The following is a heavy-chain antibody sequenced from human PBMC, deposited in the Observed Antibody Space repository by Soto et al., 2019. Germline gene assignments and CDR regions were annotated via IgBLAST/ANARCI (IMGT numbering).Heavy chain of an antibody. CDR2: ISSSGSTI. D-gene: IGHD2-15*01. Sequence: AGGSLRLSCAASGFTFSSYEMNWVRQAPGKGLEWVSYISSSGSTIYYADSVKGRFTISRDNAKNSLYLQMNSLRAEDTAVYYCARDDFLYCSGGSCYAQDAFDIWGQGTMVTVSS. J-gene: IGHJ3*02. CDR3: ARDDFLYCSGGSCYAQDAFDI. CDR1: GFTFSSYE. V-gene: IGHV3-48*03.